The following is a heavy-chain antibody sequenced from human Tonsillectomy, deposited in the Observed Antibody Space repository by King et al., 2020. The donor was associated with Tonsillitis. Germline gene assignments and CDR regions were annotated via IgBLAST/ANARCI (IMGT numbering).Heavy chain of an antibody. J-gene: IGHJ4*02. CDR3: AKEPYDTSGYYPDY. V-gene: IGHV3-23*04. D-gene: IGHD3-22*01. Sequence: QLVQSGGGLVQPGGSLRLSCAASGFTFSSYAMSWVRQAPGKGLEWVSVISYSVVITYYANSVKGRFTISRDNSKNTLYLQMNSLRAEDTAVYYCAKEPYDTSGYYPDYGRQGTLVPVPS. CDR1: GFTFSSYA. CDR2: ISYSVVIT.